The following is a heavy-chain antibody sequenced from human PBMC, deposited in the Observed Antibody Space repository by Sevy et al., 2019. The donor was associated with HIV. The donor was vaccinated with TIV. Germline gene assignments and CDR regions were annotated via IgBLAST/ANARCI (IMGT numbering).Heavy chain of an antibody. CDR1: RYSFTNYW. CDR2: IFPGDSDS. J-gene: IGHJ4*02. CDR3: AGGYCSSSSCYMGLDY. V-gene: IGHV5-51*01. Sequence: GESLKISCKVSRYSFTNYWIAWVRQMPGNGLEWMGIIFPGDSDSRYSPSFQGQVTISADKSSSTVFLQWSSLKASDTAIYYCAGGYCSSSSCYMGLDYWGQGTLVTVSS. D-gene: IGHD2-2*02.